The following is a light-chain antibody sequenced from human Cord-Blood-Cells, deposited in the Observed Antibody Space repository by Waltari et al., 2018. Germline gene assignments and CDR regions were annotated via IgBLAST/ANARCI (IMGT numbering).Light chain of an antibody. CDR2: SKN. CDR1: SLRSYY. J-gene: IGLJ3*02. Sequence: SSELTQDPAVSVAFGQTVRITCQGDSLRSYYGSWYQQKPGQAPVLVIYSKNNRPSGIPDRFSGSSSGNTASLTITGAQAEDEADYYCNSRDSSGNHWVFGGGTKLTVL. V-gene: IGLV3-19*01. CDR3: NSRDSSGNHWV.